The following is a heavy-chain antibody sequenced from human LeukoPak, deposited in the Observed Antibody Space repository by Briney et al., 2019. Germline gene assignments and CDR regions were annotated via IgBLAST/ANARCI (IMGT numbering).Heavy chain of an antibody. J-gene: IGHJ3*02. CDR1: GYSFVGYG. D-gene: IGHD4-23*01. Sequence: ASVKVSCKASGYSFVGYGISWVRQAPGQGLEWMGWISAYNGNTNYAQKLQGRVTMTTDTSTSTAYMELRSLRSDDTAVYYCARVYSTVDAFDIWGQGTMVTVSS. CDR2: ISAYNGNT. V-gene: IGHV1-18*01. CDR3: ARVYSTVDAFDI.